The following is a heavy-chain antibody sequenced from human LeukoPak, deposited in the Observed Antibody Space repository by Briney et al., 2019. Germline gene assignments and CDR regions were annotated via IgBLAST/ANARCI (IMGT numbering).Heavy chain of an antibody. CDR3: ARDAPLYCSGGSCYRWGEVDY. CDR2: ISAYNGNT. Sequence: ASVKVSCKASGYTFTSYGISWGRQAPGQGLEWMGWISAYNGNTNYAQKFQRRVPMTTDTSTSTAYMELRSQRSDDTAVYYCARDAPLYCSGGSCYRWGEVDYWGQGTLVTVSS. J-gene: IGHJ4*02. V-gene: IGHV1-18*01. D-gene: IGHD2-15*01. CDR1: GYTFTSYG.